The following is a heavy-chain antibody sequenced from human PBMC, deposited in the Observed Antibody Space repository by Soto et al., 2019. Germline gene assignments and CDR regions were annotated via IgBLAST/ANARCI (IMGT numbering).Heavy chain of an antibody. Sequence: QPGGSLRLSCAASGFSVSSNYMNWVRQAPGKGLEWVSVIYSGGTIYYADSVKGRFTISRDNSKNTLYLQMNSLRAEDTAVYYCARFRYYYGVDVWGQGTTVTVSS. CDR3: ARFRYYYGVDV. V-gene: IGHV3-53*01. CDR1: GFSVSSNY. CDR2: IYSGGTI. J-gene: IGHJ6*02.